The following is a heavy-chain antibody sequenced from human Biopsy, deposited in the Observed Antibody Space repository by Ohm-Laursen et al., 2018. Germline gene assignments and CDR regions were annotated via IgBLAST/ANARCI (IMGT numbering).Heavy chain of an antibody. CDR1: GGSIGGGEYY. J-gene: IGHJ2*01. CDR2: ISYSGTT. CDR3: ARGVPHYDGSGFPLAGYWYFDF. D-gene: IGHD3-22*01. Sequence: SQTLSLTCTVSGGSIGGGEYYWNWIRQHPGKGLEWIGLISYSGTTFYNPSLESLLTISIDTSKNHFSLNLRSVTAADTAVYYCARGVPHYDGSGFPLAGYWYFDFWGRGTLVTVSS. V-gene: IGHV4-31*01.